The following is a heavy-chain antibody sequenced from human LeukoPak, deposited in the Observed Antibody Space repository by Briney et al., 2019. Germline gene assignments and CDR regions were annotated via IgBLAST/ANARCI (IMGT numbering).Heavy chain of an antibody. V-gene: IGHV4-59*08. CDR2: VRDNGDN. Sequence: PSETLSLTCTVSGGSINAYYWSWVRQPPGKGLEWIAYVRDNGDNNYTPSLKSRVAISVDTANNQISLRLNFVTAADTAIYYCARQPVNTAAFDIWGLGTMVTVSS. CDR3: ARQPVNTAAFDI. J-gene: IGHJ3*02. CDR1: GGSINAYY. D-gene: IGHD5-18*01.